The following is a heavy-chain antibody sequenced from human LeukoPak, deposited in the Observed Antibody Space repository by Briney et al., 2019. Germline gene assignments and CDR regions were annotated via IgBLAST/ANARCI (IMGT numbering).Heavy chain of an antibody. CDR1: GFTFGSNW. Sequence: PGGSLRLSCAASGFTFGSNWRSWVRQAPGKGLEWVPNIKQDGSEKYYVDSVKGRFTISRDNAKNSLYLQMNSLRAEDTAVYYCARDTRTYIAVAGPDYWGQGTLVTVSS. D-gene: IGHD6-19*01. V-gene: IGHV3-7*01. J-gene: IGHJ4*02. CDR3: ARDTRTYIAVAGPDY. CDR2: IKQDGSEK.